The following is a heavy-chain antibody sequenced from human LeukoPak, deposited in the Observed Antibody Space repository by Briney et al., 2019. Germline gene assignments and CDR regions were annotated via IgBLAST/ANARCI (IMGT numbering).Heavy chain of an antibody. V-gene: IGHV3-30-3*01. CDR2: ISFDGSNK. CDR1: GFTFSSYV. CDR3: ARGFGWLSCFDY. Sequence: PGRSLRLSCAASGFTFSSYVMHWVRQAPGEGLEWVAVISFDGSNKYYGDSLKGRFTISRDNSKNTLYLQTNSLRGEDMAIYFCARGFGWLSCFDYWGQGTLVTVSS. J-gene: IGHJ4*02. D-gene: IGHD3-9*01.